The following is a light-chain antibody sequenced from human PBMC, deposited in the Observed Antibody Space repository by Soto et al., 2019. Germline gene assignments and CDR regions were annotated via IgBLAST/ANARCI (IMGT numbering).Light chain of an antibody. J-gene: IGKJ1*01. CDR2: AVF. CDR3: QQFKSGTWT. CDR1: QDISNF. V-gene: IGKV1-9*01. Sequence: DIQFTQPPSFLSASVGDRVTITFRASQDISNFLAWFQQKPGRAPKLLIYAVFTLQSGVPSRFSGSGSGAEFTLTINGLQPDDFATYFCQQFKSGTWTFGQGTKVDIK.